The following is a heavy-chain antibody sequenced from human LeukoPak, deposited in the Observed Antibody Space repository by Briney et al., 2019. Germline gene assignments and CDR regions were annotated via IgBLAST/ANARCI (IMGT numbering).Heavy chain of an antibody. V-gene: IGHV4-34*01. CDR3: ARVEWIQYGSGSYYSPLFDS. CDR1: GGSFSGYY. J-gene: IGHJ4*02. CDR2: INHSGST. D-gene: IGHD3-10*01. Sequence: SETLSLTCTVYGGSFSGYYWSWIRQPPGKGLEWIGEINHSGSTNYNTSLKSRVTISVDTSKNRFSLKLHSVTAADTAVYYCARVEWIQYGSGSYYSPLFDSWGQGTLVTVSS.